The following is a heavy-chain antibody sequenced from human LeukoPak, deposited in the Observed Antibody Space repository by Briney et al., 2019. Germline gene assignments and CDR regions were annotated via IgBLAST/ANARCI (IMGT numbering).Heavy chain of an antibody. CDR2: INHSGST. D-gene: IGHD5-18*01. J-gene: IGHJ3*02. CDR3: ARDRRIQLWTDAFDI. Sequence: PSETLSLTCTVSGGSISSSTYYWGWIRQPPGKGLEWIGEINHSGSTYYNPSLKSRVTISVDTSKNQFSLKLSSVTAADTAVYYCARDRRIQLWTDAFDIWGQGTMVTVSS. CDR1: GGSISSSTYY. V-gene: IGHV4-39*07.